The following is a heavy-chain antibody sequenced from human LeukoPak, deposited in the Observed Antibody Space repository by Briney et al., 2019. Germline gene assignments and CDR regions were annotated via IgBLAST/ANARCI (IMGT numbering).Heavy chain of an antibody. J-gene: IGHJ4*02. CDR3: AKDTNYYDSSGLFDY. V-gene: IGHV3-23*01. CDR1: GFTFSNYA. D-gene: IGHD3-22*01. CDR2: ISGSGGST. Sequence: PGGSLRLSCAASGFTFSNYAMSWVRQAPGKGLEWVSAISGSGGSTYYADSVKGRFTISRDNSKNTLYLQMNSLRAEDTAVYYCAKDTNYYDSSGLFDYWGQGTLVTVSS.